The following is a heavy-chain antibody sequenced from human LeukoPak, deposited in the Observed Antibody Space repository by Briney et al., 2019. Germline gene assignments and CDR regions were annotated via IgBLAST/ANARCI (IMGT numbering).Heavy chain of an antibody. Sequence: SETLSLTCTASGDSISSYYWSWIRQPPGKGLEWIGYIYSSGSTNYNPSLKSRVTISVDTSKNQFSLKLSSVTAADTAVYYCARDSAAGTPFDYWGQGTLVTVPS. CDR2: IYSSGST. CDR1: GDSISSYY. D-gene: IGHD6-13*01. V-gene: IGHV4-59*01. J-gene: IGHJ4*02. CDR3: ARDSAAGTPFDY.